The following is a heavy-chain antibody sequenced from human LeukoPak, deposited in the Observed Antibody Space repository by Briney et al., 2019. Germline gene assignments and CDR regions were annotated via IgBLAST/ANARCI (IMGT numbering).Heavy chain of an antibody. V-gene: IGHV3-48*03. J-gene: IGHJ4*02. CDR1: GFTFSSYE. Sequence: GGSLRLSCAASGFTFSSYEMNWVRQAPGKGLGWVSYISSSDSTIYYADSVKGRFTISRDNAKNSLYLQMNSLRAEDTAVYYCAIGYDYGDYEGLDYWGQGTLVTVSS. D-gene: IGHD4-17*01. CDR3: AIGYDYGDYEGLDY. CDR2: ISSSDSTI.